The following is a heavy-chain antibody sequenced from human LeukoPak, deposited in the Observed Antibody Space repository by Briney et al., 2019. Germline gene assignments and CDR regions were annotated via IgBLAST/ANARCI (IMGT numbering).Heavy chain of an antibody. Sequence: GGSLRLSCVASGLTFSDYWMSWVRQAPGEGLEWVANIKQDGSEKSYVDSVKGRFTISRDNAKNSLFLQMNSLRVEDTAVYYCARDVKGGNFDYRGQGTLVTVSS. CDR3: ARDVKGGNFDY. J-gene: IGHJ4*02. CDR2: IKQDGSEK. V-gene: IGHV3-7*01. D-gene: IGHD3-16*01. CDR1: GLTFSDYW.